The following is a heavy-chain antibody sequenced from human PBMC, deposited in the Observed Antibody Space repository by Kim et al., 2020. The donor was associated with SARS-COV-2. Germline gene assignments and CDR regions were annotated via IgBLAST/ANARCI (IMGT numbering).Heavy chain of an antibody. CDR1: GFTFSSYD. J-gene: IGHJ4*02. D-gene: IGHD1-26*01. V-gene: IGHV3-33*01. Sequence: GGSLRLSCAVSGFTFSSYDIHWVRQAPGKGLEWVAVIWYDGSNKYYADPVKGRFTISRDNSKNTLYLQMNNLRAEDTAVYYCARPGSGTSFDYWGQGTLVTVSS. CDR3: ARPGSGTSFDY. CDR2: IWYDGSNK.